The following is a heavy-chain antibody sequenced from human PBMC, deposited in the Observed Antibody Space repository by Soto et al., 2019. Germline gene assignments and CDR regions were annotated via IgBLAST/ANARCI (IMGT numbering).Heavy chain of an antibody. Sequence: GGSLRLSCSASGFTFSSYWMSWVRQAPGKGLEWVANIKQDGSEKYYVHSVKGRFTISRDNAKNSLYLQLNSLRAEDTAVYYCAREGFIAVARDLDYWGQGTLVTVSS. D-gene: IGHD6-19*01. J-gene: IGHJ4*02. V-gene: IGHV3-7*03. CDR3: AREGFIAVARDLDY. CDR2: IKQDGSEK. CDR1: GFTFSSYW.